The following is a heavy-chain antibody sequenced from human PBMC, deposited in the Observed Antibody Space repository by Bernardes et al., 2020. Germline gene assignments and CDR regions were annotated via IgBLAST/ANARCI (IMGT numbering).Heavy chain of an antibody. J-gene: IGHJ4*02. CDR1: GFTFSSYA. V-gene: IGHV3-23*01. D-gene: IGHD6-6*01. CDR3: AKKLDNFDY. Sequence: GGSLRLSCAASGFTFSSYAMSWVRQAPGKGLEWVSSISTGGGSTYYADSVKGRFTISRDNSKNTLFLQMNSLRAEDTAVYFCAKKLDNFDYWGQGTLVTVSS. CDR2: ISTGGGST.